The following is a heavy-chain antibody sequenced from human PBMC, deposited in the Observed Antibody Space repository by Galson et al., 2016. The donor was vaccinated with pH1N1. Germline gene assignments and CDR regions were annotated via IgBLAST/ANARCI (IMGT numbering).Heavy chain of an antibody. Sequence: QSGAEVKKPGESLRISCEGFGYSLTNYWIVWVRQMPGKGLEWMGIIYLSDSHTTYSPSFQGQVTISADKSISTAYLRRSSLKASGTATYYCASTRPQFRYFDWQKPHSFDYWGQGTLVTVSS. D-gene: IGHD3-9*01. CDR1: GYSLTNYW. CDR3: ASTRPQFRYFDWQKPHSFDY. J-gene: IGHJ4*02. V-gene: IGHV5-51*01. CDR2: IYLSDSHT.